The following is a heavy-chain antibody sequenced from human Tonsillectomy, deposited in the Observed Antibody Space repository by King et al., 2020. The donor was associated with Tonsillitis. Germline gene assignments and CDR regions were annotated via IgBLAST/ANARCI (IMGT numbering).Heavy chain of an antibody. D-gene: IGHD1-1*01. J-gene: IGHJ6*02. V-gene: IGHV1-69*01. Sequence: VQLVESGAEVKKPGSSVKVSCKASGGTFTDFAVRLVRQAPGQGLEWMGRIIPIFCSTSYAQKFQGRLTRHADESTSTVYMELSSLSSEDTAVYFCARRTGYTWNHGIDVWGQGTKVTVSS. CDR3: ARRTGYTWNHGIDV. CDR2: IIPIFCST. CDR1: GGTFTDFA.